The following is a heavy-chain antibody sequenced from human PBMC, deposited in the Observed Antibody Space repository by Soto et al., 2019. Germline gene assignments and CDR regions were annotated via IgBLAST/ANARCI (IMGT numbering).Heavy chain of an antibody. D-gene: IGHD1-7*01. CDR1: GYTLTELS. Sequence: VASVKVSCKVSGYTLTELSMHWVRQAPGKGLEWMGGFDPEDGETIYAQKFQGRVTMTEDTSTDTAYMELSSLRSEDTAVYYCATSVITGTFGIYYFYYWGQGTLVTV. CDR3: ATSVITGTFGIYYFYY. V-gene: IGHV1-24*01. J-gene: IGHJ4*02. CDR2: FDPEDGET.